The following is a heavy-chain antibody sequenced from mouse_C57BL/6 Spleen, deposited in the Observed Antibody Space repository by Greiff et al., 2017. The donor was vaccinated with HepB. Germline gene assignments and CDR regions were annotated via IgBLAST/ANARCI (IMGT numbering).Heavy chain of an antibody. Sequence: VQLVESGAELVKPGASVKMSCKASGYTFTSYWITWVKQRPGQGLEWIGDIYPGSGSTNYNEKFKSKATLTVDTSSSTAYMQLSSLTSEDSAVYYCARSPLRSYAMDYWGQGTSVTVSS. CDR3: ARSPLRSYAMDY. D-gene: IGHD1-1*01. J-gene: IGHJ4*01. CDR2: IYPGSGST. CDR1: GYTFTSYW. V-gene: IGHV1-55*01.